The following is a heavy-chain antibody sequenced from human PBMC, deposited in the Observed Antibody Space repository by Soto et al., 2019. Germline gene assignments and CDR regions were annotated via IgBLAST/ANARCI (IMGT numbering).Heavy chain of an antibody. CDR2: IWYDGSNK. V-gene: IGHV3-33*01. CDR3: ARDNQVKVDGTYAFDI. D-gene: IGHD6-19*01. Sequence: RRLSCAASGFTFSSYGMHWVRQAPGKGLEWVAVIWYDGSNKYYADSVKDRFTISRDNSKDTLYLQMNSLRAEDTAVYYCARDNQVKVDGTYAFDIWGQGTMVTVS. J-gene: IGHJ3*02. CDR1: GFTFSSYG.